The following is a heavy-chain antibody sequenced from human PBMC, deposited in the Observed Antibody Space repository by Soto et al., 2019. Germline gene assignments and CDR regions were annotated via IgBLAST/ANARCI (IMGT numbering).Heavy chain of an antibody. J-gene: IGHJ3*01. V-gene: IGHV3-48*01. D-gene: IGHD3-22*01. CDR2: IGLGSSTK. CDR1: GFTFRNYG. CDR3: ARDQLYYNDISGRPLNAFDV. Sequence: PGGSLRLSCAASGFTFRNYGMNWVRQAPGKGLEWVSYIGLGSSTKYYADSVEGRFTISRDNAKNSLYLQMNSPRAEDTAVYYCARDQLYYNDISGRPLNAFDVWGQGTMVTVSS.